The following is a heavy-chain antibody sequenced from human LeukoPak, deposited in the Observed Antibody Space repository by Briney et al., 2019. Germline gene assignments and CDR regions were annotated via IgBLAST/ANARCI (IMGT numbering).Heavy chain of an antibody. CDR1: GDSISSGSYY. D-gene: IGHD3-16*01. J-gene: IGHJ4*02. Sequence: SQTLSLTCTVSGDSISSGSYYWSWIRQPAGEGLEWIGYVYYSGSTNYNPSLKSRVTISVDTSKNQFSLKLSSVTAVDTAVYYCARDRWGGYLDYWGLGTLITVSS. V-gene: IGHV4-61*10. CDR3: ARDRWGGYLDY. CDR2: VYYSGST.